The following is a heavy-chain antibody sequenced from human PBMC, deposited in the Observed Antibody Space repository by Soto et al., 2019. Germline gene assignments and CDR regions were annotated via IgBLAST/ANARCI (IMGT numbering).Heavy chain of an antibody. CDR3: ARVRGYSYGPFAY. V-gene: IGHV3-21*01. Sequence: GSLRLSCAASGXTVSSYRMNWVRQAPGKGLEWGSSISSSSSYIYYADSVKGRFTISRDNAKNSLYLQMNRLRSEDTAVYYCARVRGYSYGPFAYWGQGTLGTVSS. D-gene: IGHD5-18*01. CDR2: ISSSSSYI. J-gene: IGHJ4*02. CDR1: GXTVSSYR.